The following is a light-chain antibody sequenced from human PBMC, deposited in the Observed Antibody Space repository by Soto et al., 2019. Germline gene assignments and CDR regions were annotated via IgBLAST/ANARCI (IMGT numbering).Light chain of an antibody. CDR3: QTWGTGTVV. CDR2: LQSDGSH. Sequence: QLVLTQSPSASASLGASVKLTCTLSSGHNSYAIAWHQQQPEKGPRFLMKLQSDGSHTKGDGIPDRFSGSSSGAERHLSISGLQSEDEADYYCQTWGTGTVVFGGGTKLTVL. CDR1: SGHNSYA. J-gene: IGLJ2*01. V-gene: IGLV4-69*02.